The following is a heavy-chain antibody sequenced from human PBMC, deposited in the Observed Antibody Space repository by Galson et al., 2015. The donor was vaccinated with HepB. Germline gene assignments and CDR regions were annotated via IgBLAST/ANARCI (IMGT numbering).Heavy chain of an antibody. Sequence: SVKVSCKASGYTFSTYSITWVRQAPGQGLEWMGWISPYNRDTKYARKFQGRVTMTTDTFTSTAYMELRSLRSDDTGVYYCARGYDKNWFDPWGQGTLVTVSS. V-gene: IGHV1-18*01. CDR3: ARGYDKNWFDP. CDR2: ISPYNRDT. J-gene: IGHJ5*02. D-gene: IGHD1-1*01. CDR1: GYTFSTYS.